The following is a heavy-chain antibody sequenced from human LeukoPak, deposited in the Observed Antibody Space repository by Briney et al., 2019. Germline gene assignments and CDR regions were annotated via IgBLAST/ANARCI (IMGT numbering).Heavy chain of an antibody. D-gene: IGHD2-15*01. J-gene: IGHJ5*02. V-gene: IGHV1-8*02. CDR2: MNPNSGNT. CDR3: AREVGEGIVVVVAANWFDP. CDR1: GGTFSSYA. Sequence: ASVKVSCKASGGTFSSYAISWARQAPGQGLEWMGWMNPNSGNTGYAQKFQGRVTMTRNTSISTAYMELSSLRSEDTAVYYCAREVGEGIVVVVAANWFDPWGQGTLVTVSS.